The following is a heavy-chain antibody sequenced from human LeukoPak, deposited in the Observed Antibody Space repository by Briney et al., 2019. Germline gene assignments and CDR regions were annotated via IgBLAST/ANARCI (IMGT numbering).Heavy chain of an antibody. CDR3: ARDHYDYVWGSYGMDV. CDR1: GFSFRSYA. Sequence: PGGSLRLSCAASGFSFRSYAMSWVRQAPGKGLEWVSVISATGLTTYYADSVRGRFTISRDNSKNTLYLQMNSLRAEDTAVYYCARDHYDYVWGSYGMDVWGQGTTVTVSS. J-gene: IGHJ6*02. V-gene: IGHV3-23*01. D-gene: IGHD3-16*01. CDR2: ISATGLTT.